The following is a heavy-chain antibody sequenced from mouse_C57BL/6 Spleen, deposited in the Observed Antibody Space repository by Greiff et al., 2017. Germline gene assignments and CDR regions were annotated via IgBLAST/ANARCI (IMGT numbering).Heavy chain of an antibody. CDR3: ASGFYCAMDY. J-gene: IGHJ4*01. V-gene: IGHV1-18*01. CDR2: INPNNGGT. Sequence: EVQLQQSGPELVKPGASVTIPCKASGYTFTDYNMDWVKQSPGKSLEWIGDINPNNGGTNYNEQIKGKATLTVDTSSSTAYMELRRLTSEDTAVYYCASGFYCAMDYWGQGTSVTVSS. CDR1: GYTFTDYN.